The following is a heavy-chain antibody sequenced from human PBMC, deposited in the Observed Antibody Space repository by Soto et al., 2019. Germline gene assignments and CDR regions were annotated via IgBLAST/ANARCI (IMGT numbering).Heavy chain of an antibody. CDR1: GGSLSSSNL. V-gene: IGHV4-4*02. CDR3: ARTEGQWPSPAGWFDP. CDR2: IYHSGST. Sequence: QVPLQESGPGLVKASGTLSLPCAVSGGSLSSSNLWSLVRPPPGEGLEWIGEIYHSGSTNYNPSLKSRVTISVDKSKNQFSLKLSSVTAADTAVYYCARTEGQWPSPAGWFDPWGQGTLVTVSS. J-gene: IGHJ5*02. D-gene: IGHD6-19*01.